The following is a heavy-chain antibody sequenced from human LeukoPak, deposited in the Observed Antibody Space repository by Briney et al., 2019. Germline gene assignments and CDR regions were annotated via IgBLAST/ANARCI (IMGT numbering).Heavy chain of an antibody. CDR2: IWADGSRA. D-gene: IGHD3-22*01. J-gene: IGHJ4*02. CDR3: ARDPPGSGFSLDY. Sequence: PGRSLRLSCAASGFDFTTHAMHWVRQAPGRGLEWVAFIWADGSRADYADSVKGRFTISRDRSKNTVYLQMNSLRAEDTAVYYCARDPPGSGFSLDYWGQGTPVTVSS. CDR1: GFDFTTHA. V-gene: IGHV3-33*01.